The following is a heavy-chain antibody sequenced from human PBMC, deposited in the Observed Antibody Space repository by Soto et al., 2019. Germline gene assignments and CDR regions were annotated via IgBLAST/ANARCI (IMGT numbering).Heavy chain of an antibody. CDR1: GFTFSSYS. Sequence: GGSLRLSCAASGFTFSSYSMNWVRQAPGKGLEWVSYISSSSSTIYYADSVKGRFTISRDNAKNSLYLQMNSLRAEDTAVYYCASEGVVVVAAAFDYWGQGTLVTVSS. D-gene: IGHD2-15*01. CDR2: ISSSSSTI. J-gene: IGHJ4*02. CDR3: ASEGVVVVAAAFDY. V-gene: IGHV3-48*01.